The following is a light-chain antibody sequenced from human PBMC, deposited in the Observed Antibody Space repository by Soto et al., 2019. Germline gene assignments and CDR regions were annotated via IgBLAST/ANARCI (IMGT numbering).Light chain of an antibody. J-gene: IGLJ3*02. CDR1: SSNIGSNT. CDR2: SNN. Sequence: QPVLTQQPSASGTPGQRVTISCSGSSSNIGSNTVNWYQQLPGTAPKLLIYSNNQRPSGVPDRFSGSKSGTSASLAISGLQSEDEADYYCAAWDDSLNGPVFGGGTKVTVL. V-gene: IGLV1-44*01. CDR3: AAWDDSLNGPV.